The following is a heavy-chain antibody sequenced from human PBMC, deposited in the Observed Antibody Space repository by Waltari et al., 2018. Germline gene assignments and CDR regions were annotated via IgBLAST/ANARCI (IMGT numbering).Heavy chain of an antibody. V-gene: IGHV2-5*01. CDR1: GFSLSTSGVG. CDR3: AHSVYDSSGYYYFDY. J-gene: IGHJ4*02. D-gene: IGHD3-22*01. CDR2: IYWNDDK. Sequence: QITLKESGPTLVKPTQTLTLTCTFSGFSLSTSGVGVGWIRQPPGKALEWLAFIYWNDDKRYNSSLQSRLIITKDTSKNQVVLTMTNMDPVDTATYYCAHSVYDSSGYYYFDYCGQGTLVTVSS.